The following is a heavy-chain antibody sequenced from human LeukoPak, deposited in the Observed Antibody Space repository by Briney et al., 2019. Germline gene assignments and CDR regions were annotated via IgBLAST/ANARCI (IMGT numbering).Heavy chain of an antibody. Sequence: GGSLRLSCAASGFTFSIYWMTWGRQAPGKGLEWVANIKEDGSVKYYVDSVKGRFTISRDNAKKSLYLQMNNLRGEDTAVYFCARRWKLSLDVWGQGTTVTVSS. CDR3: ARRWKLSLDV. CDR1: GFTFSIYW. D-gene: IGHD5-24*01. V-gene: IGHV3-7*01. J-gene: IGHJ6*02. CDR2: IKEDGSVK.